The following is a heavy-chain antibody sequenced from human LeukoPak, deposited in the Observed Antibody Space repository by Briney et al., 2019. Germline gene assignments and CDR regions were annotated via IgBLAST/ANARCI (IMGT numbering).Heavy chain of an antibody. J-gene: IGHJ4*02. Sequence: GASVKGSCKASGGTFSSYAISWVRQAPGQGLEWMGRIIPIFGTANYAQKFQGRVTITTDESTSTAYMELRSLRSEDTAVYYCARGAAYCGGDCRKPFDYWGQGTLVTVSS. CDR1: GGTFSSYA. V-gene: IGHV1-69*05. CDR2: IIPIFGTA. D-gene: IGHD2-21*02. CDR3: ARGAAYCGGDCRKPFDY.